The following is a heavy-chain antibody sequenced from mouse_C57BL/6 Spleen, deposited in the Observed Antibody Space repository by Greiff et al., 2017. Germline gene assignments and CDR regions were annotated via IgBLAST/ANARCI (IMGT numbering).Heavy chain of an antibody. CDR3: ARWVYWYFDV. Sequence: QVQLQQSGAELVKPGASVKLSCKASGYTFTSYWMQWVKQRPGQGLEWIGEIDPSDSYTNYNQKFKGKATLTVDTSSSTAYMQLSSLTSEDSAVYYCARWVYWYFDVWGTGTTVTVSS. J-gene: IGHJ1*03. CDR1: GYTFTSYW. CDR2: IDPSDSYT. V-gene: IGHV1-50*01.